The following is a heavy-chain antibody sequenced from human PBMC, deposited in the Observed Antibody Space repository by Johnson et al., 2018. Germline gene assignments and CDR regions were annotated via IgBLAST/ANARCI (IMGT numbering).Heavy chain of an antibody. V-gene: IGHV3-33*01. CDR3: AREQGWITGTENYYYGIDV. J-gene: IGHJ6*02. CDR1: GFTFIKHG. CDR2: IWHDASNK. D-gene: IGHD1-20*01. Sequence: QVQLVQSGGGVVQPGRSLRLSCATSGFTFIKHGFHWVRQAPGKGLEWVAVIWHDASNKYYADSVRGRFTISRDDSKNTVFLQMNSLRGEDRGVYYCAREQGWITGTENYYYGIDVWGQGTTVTVSS.